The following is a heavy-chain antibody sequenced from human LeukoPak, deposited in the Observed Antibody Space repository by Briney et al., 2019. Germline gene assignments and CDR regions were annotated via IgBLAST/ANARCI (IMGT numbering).Heavy chain of an antibody. Sequence: SETLSLTRTVSGDSVTNDFSWGWVRQPPGKELEWIGSFCLGRDTYYRPSLKSRVTISVDTSKNQFSLNLNSVTAADTAVYYCARWASISREPGGFFDHWGQGTLVTVSS. J-gene: IGHJ4*02. V-gene: IGHV4-38-2*02. CDR3: ARWASISREPGGFFDH. CDR1: GDSVTNDFS. CDR2: FCLGRDT. D-gene: IGHD1-14*01.